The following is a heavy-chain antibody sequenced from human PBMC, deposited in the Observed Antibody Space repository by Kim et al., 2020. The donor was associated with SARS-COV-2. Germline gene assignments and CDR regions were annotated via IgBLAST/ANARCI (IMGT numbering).Heavy chain of an antibody. CDR2: ISAYNGKT. V-gene: IGHV1-18*04. D-gene: IGHD2-15*01. CDR3: AREGHCSGSSCYSFFLPDEMNGY. CDR1: GYTFTSYG. J-gene: IGHJ4*02. Sequence: ASVKVSCKASGYTFTSYGISWVRQAPGQGLEWMGWISAYNGKTNYAQKLQGRVTMTTDTSTRPAYMELRSLRSDDTAVYYCAREGHCSGSSCYSFFLPDEMNGYWGQGTLVTVSS.